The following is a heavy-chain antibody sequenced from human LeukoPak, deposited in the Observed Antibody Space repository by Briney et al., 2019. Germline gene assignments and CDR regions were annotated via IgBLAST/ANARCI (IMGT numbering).Heavy chain of an antibody. D-gene: IGHD1-26*01. CDR2: IKQDGSEK. Sequence: GGSLRLSCAASGFTFSSYGMHWVRQAPGKGLEWVANIKQDGSEKYYVDSVKGRFTISRDNTKNSLYLQMNSLRAEDTAVYYCARDKILGATHFDYWGQGTLVTVSS. J-gene: IGHJ4*02. CDR3: ARDKILGATHFDY. CDR1: GFTFSSYG. V-gene: IGHV3-7*01.